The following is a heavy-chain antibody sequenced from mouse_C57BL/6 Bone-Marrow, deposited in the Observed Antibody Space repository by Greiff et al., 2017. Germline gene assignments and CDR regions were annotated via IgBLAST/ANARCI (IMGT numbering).Heavy chain of an antibody. CDR2: INPSTGGT. J-gene: IGHJ2*01. V-gene: IGHV1-42*01. D-gene: IGHD4-1*01. CDR1: GYSFTGYY. Sequence: VQLQQSGPELVKPGASVKISCKASGYSFTGYYMNWVKQSPEKSLEWIGEINPSTGGTTYNQKFKAKATLTVDKSSSTAYMQLTSLTSEDSAVYYCASLANWDGYCYWGPGTTLTVSS. CDR3: ASLANWDGYCY.